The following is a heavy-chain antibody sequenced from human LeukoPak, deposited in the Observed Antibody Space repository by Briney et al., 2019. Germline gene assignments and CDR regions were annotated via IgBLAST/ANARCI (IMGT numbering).Heavy chain of an antibody. Sequence: GGSLRLSCAASGFTFSSYSMNWVRQAPGKGLEWVSSISSSSSYIYCADSVKGRFTISRDNSKNTLYLQMNSLRAEDTAVYYCAKVYYDSSGYFDYWGQGTLVTVSS. D-gene: IGHD3-22*01. J-gene: IGHJ4*02. V-gene: IGHV3-21*04. CDR3: AKVYYDSSGYFDY. CDR1: GFTFSSYS. CDR2: ISSSSSYI.